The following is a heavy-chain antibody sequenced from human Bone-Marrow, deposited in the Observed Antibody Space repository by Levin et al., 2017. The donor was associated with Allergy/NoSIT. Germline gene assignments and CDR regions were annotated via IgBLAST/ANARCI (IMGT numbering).Heavy chain of an antibody. D-gene: IGHD6-19*01. CDR3: ATGYSYGSPYSSGRYQLEF. CDR2: GFYSGTT. Sequence: KPSETLSLTCTVSGFSVRSPDYWWSWVRQPPGKGLEWIGYGFYSGTTYYKSSLKRRVSISVDTSKNTFSLKVWSVTVADTAVYYCATGYSYGSPYSSGRYQLEFWGQGILVPVSS. CDR1: GFSVRSPDYW. J-gene: IGHJ4*02. V-gene: IGHV4-30-4*01.